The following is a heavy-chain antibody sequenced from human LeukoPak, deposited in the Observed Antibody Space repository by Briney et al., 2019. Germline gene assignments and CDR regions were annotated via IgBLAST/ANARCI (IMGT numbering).Heavy chain of an antibody. CDR1: EYTFSVYH. D-gene: IGHD2-15*01. J-gene: IGHJ4*02. Sequence: GASVKVSCKASEYTFSVYHIHWVRLAPGQGLEWMAWINPNSGGTNYAQKFQGRVTMTRDTSISTAYMELSRLRSDDTAVYYCARDLTWQRGLLVYWGQGTLVTVSS. CDR2: INPNSGGT. V-gene: IGHV1-2*02. CDR3: ARDLTWQRGLLVY.